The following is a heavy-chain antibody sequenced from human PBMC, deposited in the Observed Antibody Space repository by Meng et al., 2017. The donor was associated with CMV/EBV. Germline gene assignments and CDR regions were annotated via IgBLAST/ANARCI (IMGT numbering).Heavy chain of an antibody. CDR1: RFNFRSYA. V-gene: IGHV3-64*02. D-gene: IGHD3-22*01. CDR2: ISSNGGST. J-gene: IGHJ4*02. Sequence: ASRFNFRSYAMHWVRQAPGKGLEYVSAISSNGGSTYYADSVKGRFTISRDNSKNTLYLQMGSLRAEDMAVHYCAREPYDSSGYYYDYWGQGTLVTVSS. CDR3: AREPYDSSGYYYDY.